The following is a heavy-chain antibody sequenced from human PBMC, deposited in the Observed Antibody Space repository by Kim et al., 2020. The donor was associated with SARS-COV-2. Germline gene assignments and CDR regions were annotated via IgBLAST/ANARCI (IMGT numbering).Heavy chain of an antibody. D-gene: IGHD2-21*02. J-gene: IGHJ4*02. CDR3: AKDYHIVVVTALNDY. CDR2: ISGSGGST. V-gene: IGHV3-23*01. CDR1: GFTFSSYA. Sequence: GGSLRLSCAASGFTFSSYAMSWVRQAPGKGLEWVSAISGSGGSTYYADSVKGRFTISRDNSKNTLYLQMNSLRAEDTAVYYCAKDYHIVVVTALNDYWGQGTLVTVSS.